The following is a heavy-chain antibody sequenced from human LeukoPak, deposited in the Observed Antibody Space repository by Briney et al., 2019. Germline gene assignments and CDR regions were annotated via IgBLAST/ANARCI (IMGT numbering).Heavy chain of an antibody. D-gene: IGHD3-16*01. CDR2: INHSGST. CDR1: GGSFSGYY. CDR3: ARLKLGAYFDL. V-gene: IGHV4-34*01. J-gene: IGHJ2*01. Sequence: PSETLSLTCAVYGGSFSGYYWSWIRQPPGKGLEWIGEINHSGSTNYNPSLKSRVTILLDTSKNQCSLKLTSVSAADTAVYYCARLKLGAYFDLWGRGTLVTASS.